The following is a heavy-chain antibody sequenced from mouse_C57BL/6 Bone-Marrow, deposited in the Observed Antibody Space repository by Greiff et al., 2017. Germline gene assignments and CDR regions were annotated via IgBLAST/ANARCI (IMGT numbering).Heavy chain of an antibody. Sequence: VQLKQSGAELVRPGSSVKMSCKTSGYTFTSYGINWVKQRPGQGLEWIGYIYIGNGNTEYNEKFKGKATLTSDTSSSTAYMQLSSLTSEDSAIYFCARSSYYAMDYWGQGTSVTVSS. J-gene: IGHJ4*01. CDR2: IYIGNGNT. CDR3: ARSSYYAMDY. V-gene: IGHV1-58*01. CDR1: GYTFTSYG. D-gene: IGHD1-1*01.